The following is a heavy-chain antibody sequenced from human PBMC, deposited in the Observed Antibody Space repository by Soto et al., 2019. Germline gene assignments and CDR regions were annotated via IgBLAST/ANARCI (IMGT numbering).Heavy chain of an antibody. CDR3: ARGRGIAARRGAPLDY. CDR2: INHSGST. V-gene: IGHV4-34*01. Sequence: SETLSLTCAVYGGSFSGYYWSWIRQPPGKGLEWIGEINHSGSTNYNPSLKSRVTISVDTSKNQFSLKLSSVTAADTAVYYCARGRGIAARRGAPLDYWGQGTLVTVS. D-gene: IGHD6-6*01. CDR1: GGSFSGYY. J-gene: IGHJ4*02.